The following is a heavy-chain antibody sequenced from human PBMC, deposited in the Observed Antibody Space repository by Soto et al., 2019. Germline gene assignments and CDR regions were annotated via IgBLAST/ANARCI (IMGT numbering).Heavy chain of an antibody. V-gene: IGHV4-39*01. CDR2: IYYSGST. D-gene: IGHD5-18*01. J-gene: IGHJ4*02. Sequence: SETLSLTCTVSGGSISSSSYYWGWIRQPPGKGLEWIGSIYYSGSTYYNPSLKSRVTISVDTSKNQFSLKLSSVTAADTAVYYCARNVSYGSPIDYCGQGTLVTVYS. CDR1: GGSISSSSYY. CDR3: ARNVSYGSPIDY.